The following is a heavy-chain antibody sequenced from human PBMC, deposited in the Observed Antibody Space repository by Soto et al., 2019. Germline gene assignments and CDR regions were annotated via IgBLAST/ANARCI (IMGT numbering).Heavy chain of an antibody. CDR3: ARGLSIAAAGTFTTPCDY. J-gene: IGHJ4*02. D-gene: IGHD6-13*01. V-gene: IGHV4-34*01. Sequence: SETLSLTCAVYGGSFSGYYWSWIRQPPGKGLEWIGEINHSGSTNYNPSLKSRVTISVDTSKNQFSLKLSSVTAADTSVYYCARGLSIAAAGTFTTPCDYWGQGTLVTVS. CDR2: INHSGST. CDR1: GGSFSGYY.